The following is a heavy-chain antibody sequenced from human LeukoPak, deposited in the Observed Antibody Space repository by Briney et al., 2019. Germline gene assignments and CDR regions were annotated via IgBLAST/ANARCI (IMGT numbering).Heavy chain of an antibody. D-gene: IGHD3-22*01. CDR3: ARENDSSGYYHPSFDY. CDR2: IIPIFGTA. CDR1: GGTFSSYA. J-gene: IGHJ4*02. V-gene: IGHV1-69*13. Sequence: SVKVSCKASGGTFSSYAISWVRQAPGQGLEWMGGIIPIFGTANYAQKFQGRVTITADESTSTAYMDLSSLRSEDTAVYYCARENDSSGYYHPSFDYWGQGTLVTVSS.